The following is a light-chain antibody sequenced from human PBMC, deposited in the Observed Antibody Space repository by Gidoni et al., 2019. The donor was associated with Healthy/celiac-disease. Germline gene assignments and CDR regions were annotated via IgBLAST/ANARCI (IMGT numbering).Light chain of an antibody. CDR2: GES. V-gene: IGKV3-15*01. CDR1: QSVSSN. J-gene: IGKJ2*01. CDR3: QQYNNWPWYT. Sequence: ELVMTPTSATLSVSPGERATLSCRASQSVSSNLAWYQQKPGQAPRPLIYGESTRATGIPVRFSGSGSGTEFTLTISSLQSEDFAVYYCQQYNNWPWYTFGQGTKLEIK.